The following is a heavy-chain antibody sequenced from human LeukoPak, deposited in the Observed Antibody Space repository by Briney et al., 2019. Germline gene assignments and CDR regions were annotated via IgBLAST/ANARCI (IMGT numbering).Heavy chain of an antibody. D-gene: IGHD3-10*01. CDR2: INHSGST. CDR1: GGSFSGYY. J-gene: IGHJ5*02. CDR3: ARGGPPYYYGSGSYGTRIPYNWFDP. Sequence: PSETLSLTCAVHGGSFSGYYWSWIRQPPGKGLEWIGEINHSGSTNYNPSLKSRVTISVDTSKNQFSLKLSSVTAADTAVYYCARGGPPYYYGSGSYGTRIPYNWFDPWGQGTLVTVSS. V-gene: IGHV4-34*01.